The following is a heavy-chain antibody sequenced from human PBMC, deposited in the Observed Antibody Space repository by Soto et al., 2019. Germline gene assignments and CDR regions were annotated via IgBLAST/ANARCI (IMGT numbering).Heavy chain of an antibody. J-gene: IGHJ1*01. CDR1: GFTFSSYA. Sequence: GGSLRLSCAASGFTFSSYAMSWVRQAPGKGLEWVSAISGSGGSTYYADSVKGRFTISRDNSKNKLYLQMNSLRAEDTAVYYCAKPDYGDYFPGYFQHWGQGTLVTVSS. CDR2: ISGSGGST. D-gene: IGHD4-17*01. CDR3: AKPDYGDYFPGYFQH. V-gene: IGHV3-23*01.